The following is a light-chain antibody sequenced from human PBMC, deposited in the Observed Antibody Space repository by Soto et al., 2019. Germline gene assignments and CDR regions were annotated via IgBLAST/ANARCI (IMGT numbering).Light chain of an antibody. CDR3: QHYNNWPSIT. CDR2: DAS. CDR1: QSVSSSY. J-gene: IGKJ5*01. V-gene: IGKV3D-15*01. Sequence: EVVLTQSPGTLSLSPGERATLSYRASQSVSSSYLAWYQHKPGQAPRLLIFDASQRATGIPARFSGSGSGTEFTLTISSLQSEDFAVYYCQHYNNWPSITFGQGTRLEIK.